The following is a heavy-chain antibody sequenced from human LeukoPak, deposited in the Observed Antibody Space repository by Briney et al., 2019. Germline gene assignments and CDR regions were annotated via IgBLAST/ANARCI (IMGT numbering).Heavy chain of an antibody. CDR3: ATGITGDYADYLDFRAFDI. CDR1: GYSLTELS. Sequence: ASVKDSCKVSGYSLTELSMHGVRQAPGKGLEWMGGFDPEDGETIYAQKFQGRVTMTEDTSTDTAYMELSSLRSEDTAVYYCATGITGDYADYLDFRAFDIWGQGTMVTVSS. V-gene: IGHV1-24*01. D-gene: IGHD4-17*01. CDR2: FDPEDGET. J-gene: IGHJ3*02.